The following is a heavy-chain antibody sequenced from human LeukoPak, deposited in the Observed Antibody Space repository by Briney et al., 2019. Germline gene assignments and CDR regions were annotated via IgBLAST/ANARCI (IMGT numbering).Heavy chain of an antibody. J-gene: IGHJ3*02. CDR1: GGSINNYY. CDR3: ARRSSSVWPDGFDI. Sequence: SETLSLTCSVSGGSINNYYWRWIRQPRGKGLEWIGYIYNTGSTNYKPSLKSRVTISVDTSKKQFSLKLSSVTAADTAVYYCARRSSSVWPDGFDIWGQGTMVTVSS. D-gene: IGHD6-19*01. V-gene: IGHV4-59*08. CDR2: IYNTGST.